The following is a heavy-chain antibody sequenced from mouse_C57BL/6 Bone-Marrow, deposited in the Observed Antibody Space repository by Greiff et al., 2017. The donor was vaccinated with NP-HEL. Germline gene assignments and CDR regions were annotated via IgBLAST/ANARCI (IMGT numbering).Heavy chain of an antibody. CDR3: TTGTVYAMDY. CDR1: GFNIKDDY. J-gene: IGHJ4*01. Sequence: VHVKQSGAELVRPGASVKLSCTASGFNIKDDYMHWVKQRPEQGLEWIGWIDPENGDTEYASKFQGKATITADTSSNTAYLQLSSLTSEDTAVYYCTTGTVYAMDYWGQGTSVTVSS. CDR2: IDPENGDT. V-gene: IGHV14-4*01. D-gene: IGHD1-1*01.